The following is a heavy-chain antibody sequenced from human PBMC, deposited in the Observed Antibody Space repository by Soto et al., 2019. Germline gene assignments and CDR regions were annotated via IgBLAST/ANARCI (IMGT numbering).Heavy chain of an antibody. V-gene: IGHV3-30*18. CDR1: GFTFSSYG. CDR3: AKDQLRGVRGVITYYYGMDV. CDR2: ISYDGSNK. J-gene: IGHJ6*02. Sequence: QVQLVESGGGVVQPGRSLRLSCAASGFTFSSYGMHWVRQAPGKGLEWVAVISYDGSNKYYADSVKGRFTISRDNSKNTLYLLMNILRAEDMAVYYCAKDQLRGVRGVITYYYGMDVWGQGTTVTVSS. D-gene: IGHD3-10*01.